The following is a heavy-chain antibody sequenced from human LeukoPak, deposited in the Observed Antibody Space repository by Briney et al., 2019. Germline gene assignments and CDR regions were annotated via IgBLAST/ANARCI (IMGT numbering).Heavy chain of an antibody. J-gene: IGHJ3*01. CDR1: GFTFSSYS. Sequence: GGSLRLSCAASGFTFSSYSMNWVRQAPAKGLEWVSYIGANGYIYHEDSVRGRFTISRDNGKNSLDLQVNSLRDEDTAVYYCAREGFYGGFDVWGQGIMVTVSS. V-gene: IGHV3-48*02. D-gene: IGHD3-3*01. CDR2: IGANGYI. CDR3: AREGFYGGFDV.